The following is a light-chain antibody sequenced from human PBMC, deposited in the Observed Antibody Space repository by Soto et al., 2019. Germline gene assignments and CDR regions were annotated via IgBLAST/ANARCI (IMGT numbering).Light chain of an antibody. J-gene: IGLJ1*01. V-gene: IGLV2-14*01. CDR1: SSDIGAYSY. CDR2: DVS. Sequence: QSALTQPASVSGSPGQPITISCTGTSSDIGAYSYVSWYQQLPGKAPKLVIFDVSNRPSGVSDRFSGSKSGNTASLTISGLQPEDEADYYCSSYTRSSSYVFGTGTKVT. CDR3: SSYTRSSSYV.